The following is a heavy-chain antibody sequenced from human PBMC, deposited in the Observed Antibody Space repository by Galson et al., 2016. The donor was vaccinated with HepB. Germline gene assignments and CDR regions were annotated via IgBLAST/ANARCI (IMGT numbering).Heavy chain of an antibody. CDR1: GFTFSVFA. J-gene: IGHJ4*02. D-gene: IGHD3-22*01. CDR2: ILFDGSRR. CDR3: AKRDMSGYYYALDH. Sequence: SLRLSCAASGFTFSVFAMHWVRQAPGQGLEWVALILFDGSRRYYADSVKGRFTISRDDSSNMLYLQMNSLRAEDTAVYYCAKRDMSGYYYALDHWGQGTLVTVSS. V-gene: IGHV3-30*18.